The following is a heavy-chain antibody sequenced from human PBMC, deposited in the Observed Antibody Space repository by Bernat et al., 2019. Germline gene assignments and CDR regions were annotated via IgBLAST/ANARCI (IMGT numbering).Heavy chain of an antibody. J-gene: IGHJ3*02. CDR2: IYWDDDK. Sequence: QITLKESGPTLVKPTQTLTLTCTFSGFSPSTSGVGVGWIRQPPGKALEWLALIYWDDDKRYSPSLKSRLTITKDTSKNQVVLTMTNMDTVDTAKYYCAHSRWAQLFGDDAFDIWGQGTMVTVSS. V-gene: IGHV2-5*02. CDR3: AHSRWAQLFGDDAFDI. D-gene: IGHD3-3*01. CDR1: GFSPSTSGVG.